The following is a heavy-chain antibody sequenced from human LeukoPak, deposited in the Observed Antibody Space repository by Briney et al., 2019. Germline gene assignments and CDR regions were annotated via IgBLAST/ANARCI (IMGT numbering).Heavy chain of an antibody. Sequence: SCKASGGTFSSYGMHWVRQAPGKGLEWVAVIWYDGSNKYYADSVKGRFTISRDNSKNTLYLQMNSLRAEDTAVYYCARGGSTSAQDYWGQGTLVTVSS. D-gene: IGHD2-2*01. CDR2: IWYDGSNK. CDR3: ARGGSTSAQDY. V-gene: IGHV3-33*01. J-gene: IGHJ4*02. CDR1: GGTFSSYG.